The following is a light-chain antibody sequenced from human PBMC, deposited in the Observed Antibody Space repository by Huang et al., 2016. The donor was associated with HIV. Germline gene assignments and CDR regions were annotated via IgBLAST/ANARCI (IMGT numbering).Light chain of an antibody. V-gene: IGKV3-15*01. Sequence: EIVMTQSPATLSVSPGERVILSCRASESVGSSLAWYQQKPGQAPRLLIYGASTRAAGDPPRFSGSGSGTEFTLSSIGRQSADFAVYYCQQYDKWPPLLTFGGGTKVEIK. J-gene: IGKJ4*02. CDR1: ESVGSS. CDR2: GAS. CDR3: QQYDKWPPLLT.